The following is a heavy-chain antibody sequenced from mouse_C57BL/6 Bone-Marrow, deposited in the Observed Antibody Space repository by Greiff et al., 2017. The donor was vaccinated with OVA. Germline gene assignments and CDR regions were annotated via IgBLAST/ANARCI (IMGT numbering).Heavy chain of an antibody. CDR3: ARPRQLRLPFAY. CDR2: ISSGGSYT. J-gene: IGHJ3*01. D-gene: IGHD3-2*02. V-gene: IGHV5-6*01. CDR1: GFTFSSYG. Sequence: EVKLMESGGDLVKPGGSLKLSCAASGFTFSSYGMSWVRQTPDKRLEWVATISSGGSYTSYPDSVKGRFTISRDNAKTTLYLQMSSLKSEDTAMYYCARPRQLRLPFAYWGQGTLVTVSA.